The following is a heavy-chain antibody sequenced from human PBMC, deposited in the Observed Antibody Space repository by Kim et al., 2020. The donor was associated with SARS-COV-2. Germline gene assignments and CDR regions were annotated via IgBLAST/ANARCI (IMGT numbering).Heavy chain of an antibody. V-gene: IGHV3-33*01. D-gene: IGHD3-3*01. CDR1: GFTFSSYG. CDR2: IWYDGSNK. J-gene: IGHJ2*01. Sequence: GGSLRLSCAASGFTFSSYGMHWVRQAPGKGLEWVAVIWYDGSNKYYADSVKGRFTISRDNSKNTLYLQMNSLRAEDTAVYYCARGGITIFGVVQNWYFDLWGRGTLVTVSS. CDR3: ARGGITIFGVVQNWYFDL.